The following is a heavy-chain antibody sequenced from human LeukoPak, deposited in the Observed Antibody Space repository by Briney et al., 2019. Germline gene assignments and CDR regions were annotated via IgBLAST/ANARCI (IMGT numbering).Heavy chain of an antibody. J-gene: IGHJ3*02. CDR1: GGSISDYY. CDR2: IYTSGST. CDR3: ARLPYCSSTSCPDAFDI. Sequence: PSETLSLTCTVSGGSISDYYWNWIRQPAGKGLEWIGRIYTSGSTNYSPSLKSRVTMSGDTSKDQFSLKLSSVTAADTAVYYCARLPYCSSTSCPDAFDIWGQGTMVTVSS. D-gene: IGHD2-2*01. V-gene: IGHV4-4*07.